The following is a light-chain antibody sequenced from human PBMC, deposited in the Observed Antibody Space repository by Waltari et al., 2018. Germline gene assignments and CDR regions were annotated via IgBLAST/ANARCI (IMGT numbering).Light chain of an antibody. CDR2: GAA. CDR3: HQYNDWPPT. CDR1: QSVSTN. V-gene: IGKV3-15*01. Sequence: EVVMTQSPVTLSVSPGERATLSCRASQSVSTNLAWSQQKPGQAPRLLSYGAAVRAPDIPARFSGSGSGTEFTLTISSLQSEDFAVYYCHQYNDWPPTFGQGTTVEIK. J-gene: IGKJ1*01.